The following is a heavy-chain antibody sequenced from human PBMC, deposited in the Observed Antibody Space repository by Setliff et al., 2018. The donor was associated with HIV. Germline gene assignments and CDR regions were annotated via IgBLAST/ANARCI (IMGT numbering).Heavy chain of an antibody. Sequence: GGSLRLSCAASGFTFSNYAMSWGRQAPGKGLEWVSAITGSSRTTYYADSVKGRFTISRDNSKNTLSLQMNSLRAEDTAVYYCAKDYVENDYWGQGTLVTVSS. CDR3: AKDYVENDY. CDR2: ITGSSRTT. J-gene: IGHJ4*02. CDR1: GFTFSNYA. V-gene: IGHV3-23*01. D-gene: IGHD3-16*01.